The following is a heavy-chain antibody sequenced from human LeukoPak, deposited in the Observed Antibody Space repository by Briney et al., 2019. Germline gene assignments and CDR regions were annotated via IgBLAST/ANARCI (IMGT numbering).Heavy chain of an antibody. D-gene: IGHD1-1*01. CDR3: ARYNGLNY. CDR1: GYTFTGYY. J-gene: IGHJ4*02. Sequence: ASVKVSCKASGYTFTGYYMHWVRQAPGQGLEWMGWINPNSGGTNYAQKFQGRVTMTRVTSISTAYMELSRLRSDDSAVYYGARYNGLNYWGQGTLVTVSS. CDR2: INPNSGGT. V-gene: IGHV1-2*02.